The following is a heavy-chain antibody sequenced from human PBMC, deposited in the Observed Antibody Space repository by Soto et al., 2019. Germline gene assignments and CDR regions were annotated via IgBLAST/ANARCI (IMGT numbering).Heavy chain of an antibody. J-gene: IGHJ6*01. CDR1: GGTFSSYA. D-gene: IGHD5-12*01. CDR3: ARGRDIVATTNYGMDV. CDR2: IIPIFGTA. V-gene: IGHV1-69*13. Sequence: ASVKVSCKASGGTFSSYAISWVRQAPGQGLEWMGGIIPIFGTANYAQKFQGRVTITADESTSTAYMELSSLRSEDTAVYYCARGRDIVATTNYGMDVWGQGTTVTVSS.